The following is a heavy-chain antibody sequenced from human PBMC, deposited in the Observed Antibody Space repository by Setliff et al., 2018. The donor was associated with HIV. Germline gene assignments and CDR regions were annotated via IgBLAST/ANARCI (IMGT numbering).Heavy chain of an antibody. V-gene: IGHV4-61*02. Sequence: SETLSLTCTVSGVSITNGTFYWNWIRQPAGKGLEWIGRIAKTGSTNYNPSLKSRLTISMDTSKNQFSLKLNSVTAADTAVYYCARDRLCSSTSCYSGGDYMDVWGKGTTVTVSS. J-gene: IGHJ6*03. CDR3: ARDRLCSSTSCYSGGDYMDV. CDR2: IAKTGST. CDR1: GVSITNGTFY. D-gene: IGHD2-2*02.